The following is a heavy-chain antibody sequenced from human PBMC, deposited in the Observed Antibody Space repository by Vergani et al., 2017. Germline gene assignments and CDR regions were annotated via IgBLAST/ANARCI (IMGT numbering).Heavy chain of an antibody. CDR1: GYTFTGYY. D-gene: IGHD2-8*01. V-gene: IGHV1-2*02. Sequence: QVQLVQSGAEVKKPGASVKVSCKASGYTFTGYYMHWVRQAPGQGLEWMGWINPNSGGTNYAQKFQGRVTMTRDTSISTAYMELSRLRSDDTAVYYCARGGMDCTNGVCYIVDSVSFDYWGQGTLVTVSS. CDR3: ARGGMDCTNGVCYIVDSVSFDY. J-gene: IGHJ4*02. CDR2: INPNSGGT.